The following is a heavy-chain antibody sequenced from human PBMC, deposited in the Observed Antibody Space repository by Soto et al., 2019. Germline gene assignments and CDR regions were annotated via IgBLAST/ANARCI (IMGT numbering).Heavy chain of an antibody. D-gene: IGHD3-10*01. Sequence: WGSLRLSCAASGFTFSTYAMSWVRQAPGKGLEWVSGISGSGGSTNHADSVKGRFSISRDNSKNMVYLQMNSLRAEDTAVYYCACLAWFGDPVPPFDCWGQGTVVTVSS. CDR3: ACLAWFGDPVPPFDC. CDR1: GFTFSTYA. V-gene: IGHV3-23*01. J-gene: IGHJ4*02. CDR2: ISGSGGST.